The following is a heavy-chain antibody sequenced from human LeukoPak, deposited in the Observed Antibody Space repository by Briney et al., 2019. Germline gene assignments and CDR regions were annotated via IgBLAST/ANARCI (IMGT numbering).Heavy chain of an antibody. Sequence: GGSLRLSWAASGFTFNTYAMSWVRQAPGKGLEWVSGISGSGSSTNYADSVKGRFTISRDNSKNTLYLQMNSLRAEDTAVYYCAKDKTVTTPVYFDYWGQGTLVTVSS. J-gene: IGHJ4*02. CDR2: ISGSGSST. CDR1: GFTFNTYA. V-gene: IGHV3-23*01. D-gene: IGHD4-17*01. CDR3: AKDKTVTTPVYFDY.